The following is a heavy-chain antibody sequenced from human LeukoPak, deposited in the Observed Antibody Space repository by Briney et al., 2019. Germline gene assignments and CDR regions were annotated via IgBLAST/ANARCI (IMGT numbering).Heavy chain of an antibody. V-gene: IGHV4-31*03. CDR1: GGSISTGGYY. J-gene: IGHJ3*01. Sequence: PSQTLSLTCTVSGGSISTGGYYWTWIRQHPGTGLEWIGYIYSSWGSYYNPSLESRVTISVDTSKNQFSLMLNSVTAADAAVYYCAKVALRYFAWPDSAFDVWGQGTMVTVSS. D-gene: IGHD3-9*01. CDR2: IYSSWGS. CDR3: AKVALRYFAWPDSAFDV.